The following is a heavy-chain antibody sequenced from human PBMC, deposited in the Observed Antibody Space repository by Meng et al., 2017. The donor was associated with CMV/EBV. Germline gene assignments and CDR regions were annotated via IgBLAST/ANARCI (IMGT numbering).Heavy chain of an antibody. CDR3: AGTWEPYAFDI. CDR1: GYSFTSYW. V-gene: IGHV5-51*01. CDR2: IYPGDSDT. D-gene: IGHD1-26*01. J-gene: IGHJ3*02. Sequence: TVSCKGSGYSFTSYWIGWVRQMPGKGLEWMGIIYPGDSDTRYSPSFQGQVTISADKSISTAYLQWSSLKASDTAMYYCAGTWEPYAFDIWGQGTMVTVSS.